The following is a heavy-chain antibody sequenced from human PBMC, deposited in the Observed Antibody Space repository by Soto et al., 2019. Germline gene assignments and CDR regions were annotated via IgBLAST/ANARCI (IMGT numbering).Heavy chain of an antibody. J-gene: IGHJ6*02. CDR3: ARLWSGYDYPGPPYSYYGMDV. V-gene: IGHV5-10-1*01. CDR2: IDPSDSYT. Sequence: GESLKISCKGSGYSFTSYWISWVRQMPGKGLEWMGRIDPSDSYTNYSPSFQGHVTISADKSISTAYLQWSSLKASDTAMYYCARLWSGYDYPGPPYSYYGMDVWGQGTTVTVT. CDR1: GYSFTSYW. D-gene: IGHD5-12*01.